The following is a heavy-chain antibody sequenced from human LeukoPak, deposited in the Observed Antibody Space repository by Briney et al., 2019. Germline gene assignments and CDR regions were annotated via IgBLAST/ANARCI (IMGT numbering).Heavy chain of an antibody. J-gene: IGHJ2*01. Sequence: GGSLRLSCAASGFTFSGHNMNWVRQAPGKGLEWISFVSISSGTIYYADSVNGRFRISRDNAKSSLDLEMNSLRAEDTAVYYCARGSSTVTDDWYFDLWGRGTLVTVSS. CDR2: VSISSGTI. D-gene: IGHD4-17*01. V-gene: IGHV3-48*04. CDR1: GFTFSGHN. CDR3: ARGSSTVTDDWYFDL.